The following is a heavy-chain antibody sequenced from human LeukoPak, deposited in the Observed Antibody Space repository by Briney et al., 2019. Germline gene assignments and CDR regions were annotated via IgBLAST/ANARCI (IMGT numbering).Heavy chain of an antibody. D-gene: IGHD3-10*01. V-gene: IGHV1-18*01. CDR1: GYTFTSYG. CDR2: ISAYNGNT. CDR3: ARWYYGSGSLGGGNWFDP. J-gene: IGHJ5*02. Sequence: GASVKVSSKASGYTFTSYGISWVRQAPGQGLEWIGWISAYNGNTNYAQKLQGRVTMTTDTSTSTAYMELRSLRSDDTAVYYCARWYYGSGSLGGGNWFDPWGQGTLVTVSS.